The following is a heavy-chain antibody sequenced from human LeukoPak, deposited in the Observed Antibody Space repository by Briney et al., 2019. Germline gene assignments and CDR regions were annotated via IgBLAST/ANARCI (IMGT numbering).Heavy chain of an antibody. V-gene: IGHV1-46*01. CDR3: ARVGASLGYCSSTSCPNWFDP. Sequence: ASLKLSCKASGYTFTAYYIHWVRQAPGQGLEWMGIINPSGSSTSYAQNVQGRVTMTRDKSTSTVYMELSSLRSEDTAVYYCARVGASLGYCSSTSCPNWFDPWGQGTLVTVSS. D-gene: IGHD2-2*01. CDR1: GYTFTAYY. CDR2: INPSGSST. J-gene: IGHJ5*02.